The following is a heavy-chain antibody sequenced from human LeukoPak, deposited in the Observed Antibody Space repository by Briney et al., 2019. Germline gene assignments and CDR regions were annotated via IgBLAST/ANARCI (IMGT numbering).Heavy chain of an antibody. Sequence: GGSLRLSCAASGFTFSGYAMSWVRQAPGKGLEWVSAISGSGGSTYYADSVKGRFTISRDNSKNTLYLQMNSLRAEGTAVYYCASETYSSGWWDYWGQGTLVTVSS. CDR3: ASETYSSGWWDY. CDR2: ISGSGGST. D-gene: IGHD6-19*01. CDR1: GFTFSGYA. V-gene: IGHV3-23*01. J-gene: IGHJ4*02.